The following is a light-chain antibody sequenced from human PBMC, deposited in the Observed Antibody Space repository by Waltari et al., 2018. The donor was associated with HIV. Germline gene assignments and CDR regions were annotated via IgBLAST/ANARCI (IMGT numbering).Light chain of an antibody. CDR2: ATS. V-gene: IGKV1-9*01. Sequence: DLQLTQSPSFLSASIGDRVTITCRASQNIYSYLAWYQQKPGRAPQVLIYATSTLQSGVPSRFSGSGSGTEFALTITNLQPDDFATYYCQQVNGYPLTFGGGTKVEIK. CDR3: QQVNGYPLT. CDR1: QNIYSY. J-gene: IGKJ4*01.